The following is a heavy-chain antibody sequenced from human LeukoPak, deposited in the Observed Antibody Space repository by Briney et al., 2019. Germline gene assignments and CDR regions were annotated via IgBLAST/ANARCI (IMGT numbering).Heavy chain of an antibody. CDR2: ISSSSSYI. Sequence: GGSLRLSCAASGFTFSSYSMNWVRQASGKGLEWVSSISSSSSYIYYADSVKGRFTISRDNAKNSLYLQMNSLRAEDAAVYYCARGTTMVRGSRGMDVWGQGTTVTVSS. CDR3: ARGTTMVRGSRGMDV. CDR1: GFTFSSYS. J-gene: IGHJ6*02. V-gene: IGHV3-21*01. D-gene: IGHD3-10*01.